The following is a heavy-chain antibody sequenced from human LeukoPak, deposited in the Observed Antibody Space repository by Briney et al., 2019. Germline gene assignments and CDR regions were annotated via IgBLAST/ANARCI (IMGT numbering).Heavy chain of an antibody. CDR3: ATDLPYYDGSGSYAI. CDR2: FDPEDGET. V-gene: IGHV1-24*01. CDR1: GYTLTELS. D-gene: IGHD3-10*01. J-gene: IGHJ4*02. Sequence: ASVKVSGKVSGYTLTELSMHWVRQAPGKRLEWMGGFDPEDGETIYAQEFQGRVTMTEDTSTDTAYMELSSLRSEDTAVYYCATDLPYYDGSGSYAIWGQGTLVTVSS.